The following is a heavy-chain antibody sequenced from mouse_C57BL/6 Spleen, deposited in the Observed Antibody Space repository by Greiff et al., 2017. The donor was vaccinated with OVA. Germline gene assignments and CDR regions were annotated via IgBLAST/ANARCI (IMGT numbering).Heavy chain of an antibody. V-gene: IGHV1-82*01. CDR1: GYAFSSSW. CDR3: AREGANWDYLDY. J-gene: IGHJ2*01. CDR2: IYPGDGDT. Sequence: QVQLQQSGPELVKPGASVKISCKASGYAFSSSWMIWVKQRPGKGLEWIGRIYPGDGDTNYNGKFKGKATLTADKSSSTAYMQLSSLTSEDSAVYCCAREGANWDYLDYWGQGTTLTVSS. D-gene: IGHD4-1*01.